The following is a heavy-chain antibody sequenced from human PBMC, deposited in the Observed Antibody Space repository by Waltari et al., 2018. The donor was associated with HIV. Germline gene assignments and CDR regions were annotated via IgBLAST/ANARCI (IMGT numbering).Heavy chain of an antibody. CDR2: IYYSGSN. CDR3: AGRYSSRLGELSLYEKH. D-gene: IGHD3-16*02. Sequence: QVQLQESGPGLVKPSETLSLTCTVSGGSVSSGSYYWSWIRQPPGKGLEWIGYIYYSGSNNYHPSLTSRVTISVDTAKNQFSLKLSSVTAADTAVYYCAGRYSSRLGELSLYEKHWGQGTLVTVSS. V-gene: IGHV4-61*01. J-gene: IGHJ1*01. CDR1: GGSVSSGSYY.